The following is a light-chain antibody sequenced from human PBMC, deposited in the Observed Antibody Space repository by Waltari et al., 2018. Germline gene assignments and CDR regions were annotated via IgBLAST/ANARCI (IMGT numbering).Light chain of an antibody. CDR2: RND. V-gene: IGLV1-44*01. Sequence: QSVLTQPPSASGTPGQRVTISCSGSQSNVWAKAVNWYHQVPGTAPKLVIYRNDQRPSGVPDRFTASKSGTSASLAISGLQSEDEGDYYCATWDDSPTGRWVFGGGTRVTVL. CDR1: QSNVWAKA. J-gene: IGLJ3*02. CDR3: ATWDDSPTGRWV.